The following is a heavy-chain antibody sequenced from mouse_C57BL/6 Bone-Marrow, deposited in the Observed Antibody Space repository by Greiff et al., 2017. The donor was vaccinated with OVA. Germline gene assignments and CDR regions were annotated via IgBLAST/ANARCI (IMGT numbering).Heavy chain of an antibody. CDR2: IYPGDGDT. Sequence: QVQLQQSGPELVKPGASVKISCKASGYAFSSSWMNWVKQRPGKGLEWIGRIYPGDGDTNYNGKFKGKATLTADKSSSTAYMQLSSLTSEDSAVYFCASPITTVVAHFDYWGQGTTLTVSS. D-gene: IGHD1-1*01. J-gene: IGHJ2*01. CDR1: GYAFSSSW. CDR3: ASPITTVVAHFDY. V-gene: IGHV1-82*01.